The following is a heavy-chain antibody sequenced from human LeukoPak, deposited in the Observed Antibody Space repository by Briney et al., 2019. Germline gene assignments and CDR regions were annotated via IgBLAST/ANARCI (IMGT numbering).Heavy chain of an antibody. CDR1: GYTSTSYG. Sequence: ASVKVSCKASGYTSTSYGISWVRQAPGQGLEWMGWISAYNGNTNYAQKLQGRVTMTTDTSTSTAYMELRSLRSDDTAVYYCARVVYCSGGSCYRENDYWGQGTLVTVSS. D-gene: IGHD2-15*01. CDR3: ARVVYCSGGSCYRENDY. CDR2: ISAYNGNT. J-gene: IGHJ4*02. V-gene: IGHV1-18*01.